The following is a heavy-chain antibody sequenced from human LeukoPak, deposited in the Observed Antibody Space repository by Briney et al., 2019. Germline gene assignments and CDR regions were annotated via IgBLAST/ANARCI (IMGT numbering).Heavy chain of an antibody. CDR2: ISSSSSTL. Sequence: GGSLRLSCAASGFTFSSSSMSWVRQAPAKGLEWVSYISSSSSTLYYADSVKGRFTISRDNAKNSLYLQMNSLRAEDTAVYYCARARSGYYWDYWGQGTLVTVSS. J-gene: IGHJ4*02. CDR3: ARARSGYYWDY. CDR1: GFTFSSSS. V-gene: IGHV3-48*01. D-gene: IGHD3-22*01.